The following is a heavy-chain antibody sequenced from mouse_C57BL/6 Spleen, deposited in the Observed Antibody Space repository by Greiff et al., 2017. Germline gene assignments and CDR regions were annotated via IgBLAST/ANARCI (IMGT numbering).Heavy chain of an antibody. Sequence: QVHVKQSGPGLVQPSQSLSITCTVSGFSLTSYGVHWVRQSPGKGLEWLGVIWSGGSTDYNAAFISRLSISKDNSKSQVFFKMNSLQADDTAIYYCAKLTGPGFAYWGQGTLVTVSA. V-gene: IGHV2-2*01. CDR3: AKLTGPGFAY. CDR2: IWSGGST. D-gene: IGHD4-1*01. J-gene: IGHJ3*01. CDR1: GFSLTSYG.